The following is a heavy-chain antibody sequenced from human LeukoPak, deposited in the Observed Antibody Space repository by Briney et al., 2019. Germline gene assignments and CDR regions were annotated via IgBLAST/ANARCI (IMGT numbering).Heavy chain of an antibody. J-gene: IGHJ4*02. V-gene: IGHV3-11*04. CDR1: GFTFSDYY. CDR3: ARDGLTYYYGSGSNGVDY. D-gene: IGHD3-10*01. CDR2: ISSSGTTI. Sequence: GGSLRLSCAASGFTFSDYYMSWIRQAPGKGLEWVSYISSSGTTIYYADSVKGRFTISRDNAKNSLYLQMNSLRAEDTAVYYCARDGLTYYYGSGSNGVDYWGQGTLVTVSS.